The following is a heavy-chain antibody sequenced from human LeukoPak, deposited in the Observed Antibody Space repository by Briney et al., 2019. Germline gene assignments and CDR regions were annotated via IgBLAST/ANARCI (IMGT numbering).Heavy chain of an antibody. CDR2: ISGSGGST. J-gene: IGHJ4*02. V-gene: IGHV3-23*01. CDR3: VKVYAELLAQHFDY. Sequence: PGGSLRLSCAASGFTFSSFAMSWVRQAPGKGLEWVSTISGSGGSTFYADSVKGRFTISRDNSKNTPYLQMDSLRAEDTAVYYCVKVYAELLAQHFDYWGQGTLVTVSS. D-gene: IGHD2-15*01. CDR1: GFTFSSFA.